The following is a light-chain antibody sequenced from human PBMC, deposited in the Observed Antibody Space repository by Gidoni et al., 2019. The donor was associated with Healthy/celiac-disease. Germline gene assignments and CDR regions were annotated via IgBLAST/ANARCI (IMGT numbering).Light chain of an antibody. CDR2: CAS. V-gene: IGKV3-20*01. CDR3: QQYGSSPRT. Sequence: ESGLTQSPGTLSLSPGERATLSCMASQSVSSSYLAWYQQKPGQAPRLLIYCASSRATGIPDRFSGSGSGTDFTLTISRLEPEDFAVYYCQQYGSSPRTFGQGTKVEIQ. CDR1: QSVSSSY. J-gene: IGKJ1*01.